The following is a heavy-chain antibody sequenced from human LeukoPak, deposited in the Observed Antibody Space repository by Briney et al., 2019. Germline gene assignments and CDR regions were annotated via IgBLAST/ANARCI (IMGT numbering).Heavy chain of an antibody. D-gene: IGHD2-2*01. CDR1: GFTFSGSA. CDR3: TRWDCTTTGCYPFDY. J-gene: IGHJ4*02. V-gene: IGHV3-73*01. CDR2: IRDKANSYAT. Sequence: GGSLRLSCAASGFTFSGSAIHWVRQASGKGLEWVGRIRDKANSYATAYIASVKGRFTISRDDSKNTAYLQMSSLKTEDTAVYYCTRWDCTTTGCYPFDYWGQGTLVTVS.